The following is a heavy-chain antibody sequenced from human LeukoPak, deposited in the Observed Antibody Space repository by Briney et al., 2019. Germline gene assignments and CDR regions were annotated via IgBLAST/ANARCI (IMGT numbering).Heavy chain of an antibody. D-gene: IGHD3-3*01. CDR2: IYYSGST. Sequence: SETLSLTCTVSGGSISSSSYYWSWIRQPPGKGLEWIGYIYYSGSTNYNPSLKSRVTISVDTSKNQFSLKLSSVTAADTAVYYCARIYYDFWSGYPGFFDYWGQGTLVTVSS. V-gene: IGHV4-61*01. CDR3: ARIYYDFWSGYPGFFDY. J-gene: IGHJ4*02. CDR1: GGSISSSSYY.